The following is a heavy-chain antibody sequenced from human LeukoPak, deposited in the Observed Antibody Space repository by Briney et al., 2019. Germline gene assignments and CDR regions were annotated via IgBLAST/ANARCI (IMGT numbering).Heavy chain of an antibody. CDR3: ARSLLGSSSGYLDY. J-gene: IGHJ4*02. V-gene: IGHV3-11*04. CDR2: ISSSGRTK. D-gene: IGHD3-22*01. Sequence: GGSLRLSCAASGFTFSDYDMSWIRQAPGKELEWFSYISSSGRTKYYADSMKGRFTISRDNAKNSLYLQMNSLRAEDTAVYYCARSLLGSSSGYLDYWGQGTLVTVSS. CDR1: GFTFSDYD.